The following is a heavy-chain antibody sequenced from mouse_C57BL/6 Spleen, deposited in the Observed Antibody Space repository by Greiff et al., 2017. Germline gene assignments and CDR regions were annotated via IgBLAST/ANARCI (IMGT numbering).Heavy chain of an antibody. V-gene: IGHV3-6*01. D-gene: IGHD2-4*01. Sequence: EVKLVESGPGLVKPSQSLSLTCSVTGYSITSGYYWNWIRQFPGNKLEWMGYISYDGSNNYNPSLKNRISITRDTSKNQFFLKLNSVTTEDTATYYCARGYDYDVFAYWGQGTLVTVSA. J-gene: IGHJ3*01. CDR2: ISYDGSN. CDR3: ARGYDYDVFAY. CDR1: GYSITSGYY.